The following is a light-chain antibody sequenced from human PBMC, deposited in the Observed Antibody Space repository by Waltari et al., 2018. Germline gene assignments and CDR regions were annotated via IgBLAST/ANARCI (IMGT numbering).Light chain of an antibody. V-gene: IGKV3-15*01. J-gene: IGKJ3*01. CDR1: QSISTN. CDR3: KQYNYWPRFT. CDR2: GAS. Sequence: EIVMTNSPAILSVSPGERATLSCRASQSISTNLTWYQHKTGQAPRLLIQGASTRATVIPARFSGSGSGTEFTLTISSLQSEDFAVYYCKQYNYWPRFTFGPGTKVDIK.